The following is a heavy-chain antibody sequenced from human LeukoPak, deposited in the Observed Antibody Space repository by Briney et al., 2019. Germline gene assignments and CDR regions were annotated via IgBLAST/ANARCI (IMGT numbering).Heavy chain of an antibody. CDR2: INSDGSTT. CDR1: GFSFSFYW. V-gene: IGHV3-74*01. Sequence: LRLSCAASGFSFSFYWMHWVRQAPGKGLVWVSRINSDGSTTTYADSVKGRFTISRDNAKNTLYLQMNSLRAEDTAVYYRARLPVEMTTINFDYWGQGTLVTVSS. CDR3: ARLPVEMTTINFDY. D-gene: IGHD5-24*01. J-gene: IGHJ4*02.